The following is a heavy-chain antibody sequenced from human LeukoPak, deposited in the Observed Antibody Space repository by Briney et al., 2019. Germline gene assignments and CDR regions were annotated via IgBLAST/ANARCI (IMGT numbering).Heavy chain of an antibody. Sequence: PGRSLRLSCAASGFTFSNYAMQWVRQAPGKGLEWVAIISYDGSNEYYADSVKGRFTISRDNSKSTLYIQMNSLRAEDTAVYYCAREMNYYDSSGYYNYFDYWGQGTLVTVSS. J-gene: IGHJ4*02. V-gene: IGHV3-30*14. CDR2: ISYDGSNE. CDR3: AREMNYYDSSGYYNYFDY. D-gene: IGHD3-22*01. CDR1: GFTFSNYA.